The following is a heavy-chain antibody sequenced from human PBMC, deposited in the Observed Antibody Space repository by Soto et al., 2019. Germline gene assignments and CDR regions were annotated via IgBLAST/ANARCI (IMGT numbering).Heavy chain of an antibody. Sequence: EVQLAESGGGVVQPGGSLRLSCAASGFIFGSYWMSWVRQAPGKGLEWVAKIKLDGSEKYYVDSVKGRFTISRDNAKNSLYLQMNSLRAEDTAVYYCAIRDDYVHFDFWGQGTLVTVSS. CDR2: IKLDGSEK. J-gene: IGHJ4*02. V-gene: IGHV3-7*01. CDR3: AIRDDYVHFDF. CDR1: GFIFGSYW. D-gene: IGHD4-17*01.